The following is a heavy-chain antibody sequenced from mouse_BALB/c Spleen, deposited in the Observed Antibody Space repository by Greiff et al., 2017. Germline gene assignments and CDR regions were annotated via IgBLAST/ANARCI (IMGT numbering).Heavy chain of an antibody. CDR3: ATVRRDYWYFDV. V-gene: IGHV7-3*02. D-gene: IGHD2-12*01. Sequence: EVKLVESGGGLVQPGGSLRLSCATSGFTFTDYYMSWVRQPPGKALEWLGFIRNKANGYTTEYSASVKGRFTISRDNSQSILYLQMNTLRAEDSATYYCATVRRDYWYFDVWGAGTTVTVSS. CDR1: GFTFTDYY. CDR2: IRNKANGYTT. J-gene: IGHJ1*01.